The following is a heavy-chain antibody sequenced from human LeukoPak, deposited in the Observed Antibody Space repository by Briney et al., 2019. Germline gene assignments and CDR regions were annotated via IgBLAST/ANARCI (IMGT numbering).Heavy chain of an antibody. CDR1: GFLLSPRGVG. CDR2: IYWDDYK. Sequence: ESVPALVKPTQTLTLTCIFAGFLLSPRGVGVITFLKAPGKALERLPLIYWDDYKRYSPFLKSRLTTTKDTSKNQVVLKMSNRDPVDTATNFCAHRAGGSGSRTFEYWVQRTLVTVSS. D-gene: IGHD3-10*01. V-gene: IGHV2-5*02. CDR3: AHRAGGSGSRTFEY. J-gene: IGHJ4*02.